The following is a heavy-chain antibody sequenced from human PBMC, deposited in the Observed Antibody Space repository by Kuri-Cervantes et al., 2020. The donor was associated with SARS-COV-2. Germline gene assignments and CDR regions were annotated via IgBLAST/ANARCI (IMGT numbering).Heavy chain of an antibody. CDR2: ISAYNGNT. D-gene: IGHD2-2*01. Sequence: ASVKVSCKASGYTFTSYGISWVRQAPGQGLEWMGWISAYNGNTNYAQKFQGRVTMTTDTSTSTAYMEVRSLRSEDTAVYYCARDFGVPAALAYYYGMDVWGQGTTVTVSS. CDR1: GYTFTSYG. CDR3: ARDFGVPAALAYYYGMDV. J-gene: IGHJ6*02. V-gene: IGHV1-18*01.